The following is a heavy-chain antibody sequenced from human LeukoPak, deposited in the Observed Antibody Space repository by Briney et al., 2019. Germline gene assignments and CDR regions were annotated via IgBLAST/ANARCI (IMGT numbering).Heavy chain of an antibody. CDR1: GFTFSAYS. CDR3: ARSTIAVAYGMDV. Sequence: GGSLRLSCAASGFTFSAYSMNWVRQAPGKGLEWVSYISSSSSTIYYTDSVKGRFTISRDDAKNSLYLQMNSLRDEDTAVYYCARSTIAVAYGMDVWGQGTTVTVSS. J-gene: IGHJ6*02. V-gene: IGHV3-48*02. CDR2: ISSSSSTI. D-gene: IGHD6-19*01.